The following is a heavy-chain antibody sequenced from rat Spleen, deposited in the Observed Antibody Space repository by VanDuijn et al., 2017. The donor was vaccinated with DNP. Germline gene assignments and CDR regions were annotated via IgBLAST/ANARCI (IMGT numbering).Heavy chain of an antibody. CDR2: ISYNGGSP. J-gene: IGHJ2*01. V-gene: IGHV5-7*01. Sequence: EVLLVESDGGLVQPGRSLKLSCAVSGFTFSDYYMAWVRQAPAKGLEWVATISYNGGSPYYRDSVKGRFTISRDNAQSTLYLQMDSLRSEDTATYYCARHRDWEDYWYFDFWGQGVMVTVSS. D-gene: IGHD5-1*01. CDR3: ARHRDWEDYWYFDF. CDR1: GFTFSDYY.